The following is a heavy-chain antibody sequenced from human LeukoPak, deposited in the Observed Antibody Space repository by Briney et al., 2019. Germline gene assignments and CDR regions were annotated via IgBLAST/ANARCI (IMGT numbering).Heavy chain of an antibody. Sequence: GGSLRLSCAASGFTFSSYGMHWVRQAPGKGLEWVAVIWYDGSNKYYADSVKGRFTISRDNSKNTLYLQMNSLRAEDTAVYYCATDACSSTSCYWTNWFDPWGQGTLVSGSS. J-gene: IGHJ5*02. CDR2: IWYDGSNK. CDR1: GFTFSSYG. CDR3: ATDACSSTSCYWTNWFDP. D-gene: IGHD2-2*01. V-gene: IGHV3-33*01.